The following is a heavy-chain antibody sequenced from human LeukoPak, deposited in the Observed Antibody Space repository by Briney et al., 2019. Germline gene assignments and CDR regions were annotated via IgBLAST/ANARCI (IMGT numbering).Heavy chain of an antibody. CDR2: IHHDGSNK. J-gene: IGHJ4*02. CDR3: AKAPVTACRGAYCYPFDY. Sequence: GGSLRLSCAASGFTFSSYGMHWVRQAPGKGLDWVAFIHHDGSNKYYADSVRGRFTISRDNSKNTLFLQMNRLRPEDAAVYYCAKAPVTACRGAYCYPFDYWGQGTLVTVSS. CDR1: GFTFSSYG. V-gene: IGHV3-30*02. D-gene: IGHD2-21*01.